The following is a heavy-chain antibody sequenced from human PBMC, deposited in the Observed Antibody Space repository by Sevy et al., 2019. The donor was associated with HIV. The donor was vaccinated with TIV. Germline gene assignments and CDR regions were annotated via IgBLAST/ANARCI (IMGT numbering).Heavy chain of an antibody. CDR2: INTKSGGT. D-gene: IGHD2-2*01. Sequence: ASVKVSCKASGYTFTDYYMHWVRQAPGQGLEWMGRINTKSGGTNYAQKFQGRVTMTRDTSISTAYMELSRLRSDDTAVYYCARYCSSTSCYAPPFDYWGQGTLVTVSS. CDR3: ARYCSSTSCYAPPFDY. CDR1: GYTFTDYY. V-gene: IGHV1-2*06. J-gene: IGHJ4*02.